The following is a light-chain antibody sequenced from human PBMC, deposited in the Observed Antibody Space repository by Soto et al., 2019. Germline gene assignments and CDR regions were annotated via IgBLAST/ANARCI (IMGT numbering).Light chain of an antibody. V-gene: IGLV2-23*01. CDR1: SSDVGSYNL. Sequence: ALTQPASVSGSPGQSITISCTGTSSDVGSYNLVSWYQQHPGKAPKLMIYEGRKRPSGVSNRFSGSKSGNTASLTISGLQAEDEADYYCCSYAGSSTLYVFGTGTKVTVL. CDR3: CSYAGSSTLYV. J-gene: IGLJ1*01. CDR2: EGR.